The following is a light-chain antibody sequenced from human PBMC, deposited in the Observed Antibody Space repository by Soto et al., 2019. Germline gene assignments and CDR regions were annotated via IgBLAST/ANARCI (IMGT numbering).Light chain of an antibody. V-gene: IGLV1-47*01. CDR2: RNN. CDR1: SSNIRSNY. J-gene: IGLJ1*01. Sequence: QSVLTQPPSASGTPGQRVTISCSGSSSNIRSNYVYWYHQLPGTAPKLLIYRNNQRPSGVPDRFSGSKSGTSASLAIGGLRSEDEADYFSAAWDDSLSGYVFGTGTKVTVL. CDR3: AAWDDSLSGYV.